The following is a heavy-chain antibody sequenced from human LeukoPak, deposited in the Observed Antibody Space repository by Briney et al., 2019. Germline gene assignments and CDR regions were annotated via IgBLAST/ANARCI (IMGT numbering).Heavy chain of an antibody. V-gene: IGHV4-4*07. J-gene: IGHJ6*03. Sequence: TSETLSLTCTVSGGSISSYYWSWIRQPAGKGLEWIGRICTSGSTNYNPSLKSRVTMSVDTSKNQFSLKLSSVTAADTAVYYCARGGMGVVPVNTLYYYYMDVWGKGTTVTVSS. CDR2: ICTSGST. CDR3: ARGGMGVVPVNTLYYYYMDV. CDR1: GGSISSYY. D-gene: IGHD2-2*01.